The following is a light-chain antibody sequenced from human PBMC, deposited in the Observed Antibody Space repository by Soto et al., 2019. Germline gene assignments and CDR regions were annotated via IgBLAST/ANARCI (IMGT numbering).Light chain of an antibody. Sequence: ERVMTQSPATLSVSPGDRATLSCRASQSVSSNLAWYQQKPGQAPRLLIYGASTRATGIPARFSGSGSGTDFTLTISSLQSEDFAVYYCQQYNDWPPYTFGQGTNLEIK. CDR1: QSVSSN. CDR2: GAS. V-gene: IGKV3-15*01. CDR3: QQYNDWPPYT. J-gene: IGKJ2*01.